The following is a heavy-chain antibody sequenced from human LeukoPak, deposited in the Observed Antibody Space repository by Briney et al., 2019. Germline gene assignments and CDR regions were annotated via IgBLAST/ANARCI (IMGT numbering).Heavy chain of an antibody. D-gene: IGHD6-19*01. J-gene: IGHJ4*02. Sequence: SETLSLTCTVSGGSISSSTYYWSWIRQPAGKGLEWIGRIYTSGNTYYNPSLKSRVTMSVDTSKNQFSLNLSSVTAADTAVYYCARVFSVAGTFDYWGQGTLVTVSS. CDR1: GGSISSSTYY. CDR2: IYTSGNT. V-gene: IGHV4-61*02. CDR3: ARVFSVAGTFDY.